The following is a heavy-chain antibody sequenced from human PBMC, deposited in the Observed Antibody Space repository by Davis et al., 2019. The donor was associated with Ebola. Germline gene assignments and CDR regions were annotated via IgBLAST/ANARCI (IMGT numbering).Heavy chain of an antibody. V-gene: IGHV3-73*01. J-gene: IGHJ4*02. Sequence: GESLKISCAASGFTFSGSAMHWVRQAPGKGLEWVGRIRSKANSYATAYAASVKGRFTISRDDSKNTAYLQMNSLKTEDTAVYYCTSHGGRGVDYWGQGTLVTVSS. CDR2: IRSKANSYAT. CDR1: GFTFSGSA. CDR3: TSHGGRGVDY. D-gene: IGHD4-23*01.